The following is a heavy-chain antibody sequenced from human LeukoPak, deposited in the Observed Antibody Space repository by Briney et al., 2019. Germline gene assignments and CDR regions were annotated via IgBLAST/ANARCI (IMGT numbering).Heavy chain of an antibody. CDR3: ARGQQLWSNWFDP. Sequence: SETLSLTCAVYGGSFSGYYWGWIRQPPGKGLEWIGEINHSGSTNYNPSLKSRVTISVDTSKNQFSLKLSSVTAADTAVYYCARGQQLWSNWFDPWGQGTLVTVSS. J-gene: IGHJ5*02. V-gene: IGHV4-34*01. CDR1: GGSFSGYY. D-gene: IGHD5-18*01. CDR2: INHSGST.